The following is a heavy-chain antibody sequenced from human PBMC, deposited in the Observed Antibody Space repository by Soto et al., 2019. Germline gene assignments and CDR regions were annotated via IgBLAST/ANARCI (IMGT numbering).Heavy chain of an antibody. CDR1: GGSISSGDYY. CDR2: IYYSGST. Sequence: TLSLACTVSGGSISSGDYYWSWIRQPPGKGLEWIGYIYYSGSTYYNPSLKSRVTISVDTSKIQFPLQLSSVTAGDTAVYYCASVYHYYDSSGYYFPFDYWGQGTLVPVSS. D-gene: IGHD3-22*01. CDR3: ASVYHYYDSSGYYFPFDY. J-gene: IGHJ4*02. V-gene: IGHV4-30-4*01.